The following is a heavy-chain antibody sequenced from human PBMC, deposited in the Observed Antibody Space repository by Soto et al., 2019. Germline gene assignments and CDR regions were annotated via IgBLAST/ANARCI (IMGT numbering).Heavy chain of an antibody. CDR2: IYAHDSDT. Sequence: VESLKISCKVSGYNFHTYGIAWVLQMPGKGLEWMGFIYAHDSDTRYSPSFRGQVTISADKSINTAYLQWTSLKASDTAIYFCARPTAYNYGMQVWGQGTPVTVSS. J-gene: IGHJ6*01. D-gene: IGHD1-26*01. CDR3: ARPTAYNYGMQV. V-gene: IGHV5-51*01. CDR1: GYNFHTYG.